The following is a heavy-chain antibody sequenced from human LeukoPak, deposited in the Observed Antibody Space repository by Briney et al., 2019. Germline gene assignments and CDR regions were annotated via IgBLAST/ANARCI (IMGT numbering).Heavy chain of an antibody. CDR1: GGSISSYY. Sequence: SETLSLTCTVSGGSISSYYWSWIRQPAGKGLEWIGRIYTSGTTHYNPSLKSRVTMSVDTSKNQFSLKLSSVTAADTAVYYCARGVFGSITMVRGGFYFDYWGQGTLVTVSS. V-gene: IGHV4-4*07. CDR3: ARGVFGSITMVRGGFYFDY. J-gene: IGHJ4*02. D-gene: IGHD3-10*01. CDR2: IYTSGTT.